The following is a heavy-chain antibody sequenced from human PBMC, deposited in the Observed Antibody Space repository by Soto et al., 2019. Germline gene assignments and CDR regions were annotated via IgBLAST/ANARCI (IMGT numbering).Heavy chain of an antibody. J-gene: IGHJ3*01. CDR3: ARLGASRTLV. CDR2: VYYTGDT. D-gene: IGHD7-27*01. CDR1: GGSINSYY. Sequence: SSETLSLTCNVSGGSINSYYWSWIRQSPGKGLEWIGYVYYTGDTNYNPSLKSRVTISVDPSKSQFSLKLNSVTAADTAVYFCARLGASRTLVWGQGTMVTVSS. V-gene: IGHV4-59*01.